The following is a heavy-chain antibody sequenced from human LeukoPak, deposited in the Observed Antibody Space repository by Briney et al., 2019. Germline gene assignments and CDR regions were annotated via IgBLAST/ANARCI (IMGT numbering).Heavy chain of an antibody. V-gene: IGHV3-33*06. J-gene: IGHJ4*02. CDR3: AKWEGSGSYSS. Sequence: GGSLRLSCAASGFTFSSYGMHWVRQAPGKGLEWVAVIWYDGSNKYYADSVKGRFTISRDNSKNTLYLQMNSLRAEDTAVYYCAKWEGSGSYSSWGQGTLVTVSS. D-gene: IGHD1-26*01. CDR2: IWYDGSNK. CDR1: GFTFSSYG.